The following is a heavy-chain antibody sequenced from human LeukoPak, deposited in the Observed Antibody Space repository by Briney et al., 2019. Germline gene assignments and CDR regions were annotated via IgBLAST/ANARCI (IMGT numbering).Heavy chain of an antibody. CDR1: GFSFNTYT. D-gene: IGHD2-2*02. CDR3: ATKYCTTNNCYNWGLGY. CDR2: IASNGGNK. Sequence: GGSLRLSCAASGFSFNTYTMRWVRQAPGKGLEYVLGIASNGGNKYYSDSVKGRFTITRDNFKNTVYLQMDSRRTEDMAVYYCATKYCTTNNCYNWGLGYWGQGTLVTVSS. J-gene: IGHJ4*02. V-gene: IGHV3-64*02.